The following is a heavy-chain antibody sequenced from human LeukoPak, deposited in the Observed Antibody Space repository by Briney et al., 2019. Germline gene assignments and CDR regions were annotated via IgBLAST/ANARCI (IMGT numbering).Heavy chain of an antibody. J-gene: IGHJ5*02. CDR2: IIPIFGTA. V-gene: IGHV1-69*13. CDR3: ARDLEDCSSTSCPLNWFDP. D-gene: IGHD2-2*01. Sequence: SVKVSCKASGGTFSSYAISWVRQAPGQGLEWMGGIIPIFGTANYAQKFQGRVTITADESTSTAYMELSSLRFEDTAVYYCARDLEDCSSTSCPLNWFDPWGQGTLVTVSS. CDR1: GGTFSSYA.